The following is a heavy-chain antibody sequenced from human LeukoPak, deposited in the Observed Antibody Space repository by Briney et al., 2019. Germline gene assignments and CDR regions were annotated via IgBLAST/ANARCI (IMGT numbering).Heavy chain of an antibody. Sequence: GGSLRLSCAASGFTFSSYAMHWVRQAPGKGLEWVAVISYDGSNKYYADSVKGRFTISRDNSKNTLYLQMNSLRAEDTAVYYCARDALTTVTDYWAREPWSPSPQ. V-gene: IGHV3-30-3*01. CDR1: GFTFSSYA. D-gene: IGHD4-17*01. CDR2: ISYDGSNK. CDR3: ARDALTTVTDY. J-gene: IGHJ4*02.